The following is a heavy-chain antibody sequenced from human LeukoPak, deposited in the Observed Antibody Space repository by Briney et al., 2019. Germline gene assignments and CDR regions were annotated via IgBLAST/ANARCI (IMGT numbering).Heavy chain of an antibody. CDR1: GYTFTGYY. D-gene: IGHD6-13*01. CDR2: INPNSGGT. CDR3: ARVAGYSSSWYQGDNWFDP. Sequence: ASVKVSCKASGYTFTGYYMHWVRQAPGQGLEWMGWINPNSGGTNYAQKFQGWVTMTRDTSTSTAYMELSRLRSDDTAVYYCARVAGYSSSWYQGDNWFDPWGQGTLVTVSS. V-gene: IGHV1-2*04. J-gene: IGHJ5*02.